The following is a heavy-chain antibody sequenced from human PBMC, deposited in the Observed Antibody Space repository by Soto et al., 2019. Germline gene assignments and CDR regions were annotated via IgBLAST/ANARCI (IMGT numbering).Heavy chain of an antibody. D-gene: IGHD5-18*01. V-gene: IGHV4-59*01. CDR1: GGSISGYY. Sequence: SETLCLTYTVSGGSISGYYWSWIRQPPGKGLEWIGYIYYSGSTNYNPSLKSRVTISVDTSKNQFSLKLSSATAADTAVYYCARVSRGYSYGYFDYWGQGTLVTVSS. CDR3: ARVSRGYSYGYFDY. J-gene: IGHJ4*02. CDR2: IYYSGST.